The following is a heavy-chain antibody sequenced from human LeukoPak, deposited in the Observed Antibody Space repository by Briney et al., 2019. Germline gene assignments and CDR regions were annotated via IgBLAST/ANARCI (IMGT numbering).Heavy chain of an antibody. J-gene: IGHJ5*02. D-gene: IGHD3-10*01. V-gene: IGHV3-21*01. CDR1: GFTFSSYA. Sequence: GGSLRLSCAASGFTFSSYAMSWVRQAPGKGLEWVSSISSSSSYIYYADSVKGRFTISRDNAKNSLYLQMNSLRAEDTAVYYCARGPQWFGELYFDPWGQGTLVTVSS. CDR3: ARGPQWFGELYFDP. CDR2: ISSSSSYI.